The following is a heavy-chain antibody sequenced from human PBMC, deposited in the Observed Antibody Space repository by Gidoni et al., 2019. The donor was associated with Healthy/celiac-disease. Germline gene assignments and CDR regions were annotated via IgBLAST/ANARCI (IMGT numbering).Heavy chain of an antibody. J-gene: IGHJ6*02. Sequence: EVQLVESGGGLVQPGGSLRLSCAASGFTFSSYDMHWVRQATGKGLEWVSAIGTAGDTYYPGSVKGRFTISRENAKNSLYLQMNSLRAGDTAVYYCARDLGAAAGTGYGMDVWGQGTTVTVSS. CDR2: IGTAGDT. CDR1: GFTFSSYD. V-gene: IGHV3-13*01. D-gene: IGHD6-13*01. CDR3: ARDLGAAAGTGYGMDV.